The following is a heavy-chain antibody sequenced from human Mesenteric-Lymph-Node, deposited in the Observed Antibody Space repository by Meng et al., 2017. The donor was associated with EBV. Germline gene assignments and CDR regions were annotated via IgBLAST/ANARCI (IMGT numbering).Heavy chain of an antibody. Sequence: QLQLLDAGPGLVKPSETLSLTCTVSGDSVSSTRCYWSWIRQPPGRGLEWIGYIFNSGSTNYNPSLRSRATISVDTSRNQFSLTLNSVTAADTAVYYCARVSGPYYSPWFDPWGQGSLVTVSS. J-gene: IGHJ5*02. CDR1: GDSVSSTRCY. D-gene: IGHD2/OR15-2a*01. CDR2: IFNSGST. CDR3: ARVSGPYYSPWFDP. V-gene: IGHV4-61*01.